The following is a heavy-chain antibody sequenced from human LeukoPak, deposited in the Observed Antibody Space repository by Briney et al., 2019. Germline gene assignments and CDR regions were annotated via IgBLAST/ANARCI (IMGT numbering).Heavy chain of an antibody. CDR1: GYTFTSYG. D-gene: IGHD3-10*01. J-gene: IGHJ6*04. V-gene: IGHV1-18*04. Sequence: GASVKVSCKASGYTFTSYGISWVRQAPGQGLEWMGWISAYNCNTNYAQKLQGRVTMTTDTSTSTAYMELRSLRSDDTAVYYCARVPPLKFGALSLYYYGMDVWGKGTTVTVSS. CDR2: ISAYNCNT. CDR3: ARVPPLKFGALSLYYYGMDV.